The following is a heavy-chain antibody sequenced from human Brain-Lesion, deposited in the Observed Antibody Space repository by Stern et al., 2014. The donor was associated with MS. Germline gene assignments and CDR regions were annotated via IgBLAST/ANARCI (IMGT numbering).Heavy chain of an antibody. D-gene: IGHD1-26*01. J-gene: IGHJ4*02. CDR1: GYTLTELS. Sequence: QMQLVQSGAEVKKPGASVKVSCKVSGYTLTELSMHWGRQAPRKGLERMGGFDPEDGETIYAQKSQGRVTMTEDTSTDTAYMELSSLRSEDTAVYYCATLSPGAGGNYYRHFDYWGQGTLVTVSS. CDR3: ATLSPGAGGNYYRHFDY. V-gene: IGHV1-24*01. CDR2: FDPEDGET.